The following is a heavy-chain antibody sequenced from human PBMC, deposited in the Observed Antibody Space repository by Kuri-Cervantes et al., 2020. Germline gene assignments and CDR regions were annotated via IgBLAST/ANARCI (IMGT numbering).Heavy chain of an antibody. Sequence: ESLKISCEVSGGSFRGYYWSWIRQSPGKGMEWIGEINHGGNTNYNPSLKSRVTISVDKSKNQFSLKLSSVTAADTAVYYCARGRGGWTYYYYYMDVWSKGTTVTVSS. CDR2: INHGGNT. J-gene: IGHJ6*03. CDR3: ARGRGGWTYYYYYMDV. D-gene: IGHD6-19*01. V-gene: IGHV4-34*01. CDR1: GGSFRGYY.